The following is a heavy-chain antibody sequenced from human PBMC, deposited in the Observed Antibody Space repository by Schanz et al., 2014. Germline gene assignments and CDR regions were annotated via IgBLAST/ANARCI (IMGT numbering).Heavy chain of an antibody. CDR3: ATWRGDDSGGHGQFDY. CDR1: GASMLSYY. Sequence: VQLQESSPGLVTPSETLSLTCTVSGASMLSYYWNWIRQPAGKGLEWIGRISTSGSTNYNPSLRGRVSMSKGTSKTPFSPRLSSLTAADTAVYYCATWRGDDSGGHGQFDYWGQGALVTVSS. V-gene: IGHV4-4*07. CDR2: ISTSGST. D-gene: IGHD3-22*01. J-gene: IGHJ4*02.